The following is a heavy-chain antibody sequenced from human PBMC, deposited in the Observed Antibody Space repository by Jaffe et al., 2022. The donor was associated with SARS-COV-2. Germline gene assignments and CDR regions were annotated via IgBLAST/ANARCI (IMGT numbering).Heavy chain of an antibody. Sequence: EVQLVESGGGLVKPGGSLRLSCAASGFTFSSYSMNWVRQAPGKGLEWVSSISSSSSYIYYADSVKGRFTISRDNAKNSLYLQMNSLRAEDTAVYYCARDGLDHSSIAARGQFDYWGQGTLVTVSS. CDR2: ISSSSSYI. J-gene: IGHJ4*02. V-gene: IGHV3-21*01. CDR1: GFTFSSYS. CDR3: ARDGLDHSSIAARGQFDY. D-gene: IGHD6-6*01.